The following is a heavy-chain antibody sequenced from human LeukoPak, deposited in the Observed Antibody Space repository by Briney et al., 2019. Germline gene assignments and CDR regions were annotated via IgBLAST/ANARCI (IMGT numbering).Heavy chain of an antibody. D-gene: IGHD3-16*02. CDR1: GFTFSSYW. V-gene: IGHV3-7*03. CDR3: ARDGGYDYVWGSYRYGGYFDY. J-gene: IGHJ4*02. Sequence: GGSLRLSCAASGFTFSSYWMSWVRQAPGRGLEWVANIKQDGSEKYYVDSVKGRFTISRDNAKNSLYLQMNSLRAEDTAVYYCARDGGYDYVWGSYRYGGYFDYWGQGTLVTVSS. CDR2: IKQDGSEK.